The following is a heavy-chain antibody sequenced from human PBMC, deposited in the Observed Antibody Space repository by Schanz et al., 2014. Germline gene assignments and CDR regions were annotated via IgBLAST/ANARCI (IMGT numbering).Heavy chain of an antibody. D-gene: IGHD2-2*01. V-gene: IGHV1-18*04. J-gene: IGHJ4*02. CDR1: SYTFTSYD. CDR2: ISAYNGNT. CDR3: ARGGLYCSSPSCHFDY. Sequence: QVQLVQSGAEVKKPGASVKVSCKASSYTFTSYDITWVRQAPGQGLEWMGWISAYNGNTNYAQKLQGRFTMTTDTSTSTAYMELSSLRSDDTAVYYCARGGLYCSSPSCHFDYWGQGTLVTVSS.